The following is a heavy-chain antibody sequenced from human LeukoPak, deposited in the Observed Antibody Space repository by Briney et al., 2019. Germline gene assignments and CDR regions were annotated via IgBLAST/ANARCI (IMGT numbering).Heavy chain of an antibody. J-gene: IGHJ6*03. D-gene: IGHD5-18*01. V-gene: IGHV1-69*05. CDR2: IIPIFGTA. Sequence: SVKVSCKAFGGTFSSYAISWVRQAPGQGLQWMGRIIPIFGTANYAQKFQGRVTITTDESTSTAYMELSSLRSEDTAVYYCARVGTVDTAMVERTYQRPFYMDVWGKGTTVTVSS. CDR1: GGTFSSYA. CDR3: ARVGTVDTAMVERTYQRPFYMDV.